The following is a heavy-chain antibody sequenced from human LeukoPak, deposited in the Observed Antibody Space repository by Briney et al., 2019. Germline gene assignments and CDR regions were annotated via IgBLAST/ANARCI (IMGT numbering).Heavy chain of an antibody. J-gene: IGHJ4*02. CDR2: IYYSGST. Sequence: PSETLSLTCSVSGGSISSGDYYWSWIRQPPGKGLERIGYIYYSGSTYYSPSLKSRVTISVDTSKNQFSLKLSSVTAADTAVYYCARTHSGYEYYFDYWGQGTLVTVSS. V-gene: IGHV4-30-4*08. CDR1: GGSISSGDYY. CDR3: ARTHSGYEYYFDY. D-gene: IGHD5-12*01.